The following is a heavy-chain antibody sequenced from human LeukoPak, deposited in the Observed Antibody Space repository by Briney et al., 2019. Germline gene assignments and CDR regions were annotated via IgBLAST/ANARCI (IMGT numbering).Heavy chain of an antibody. CDR2: IYYSGST. CDR3: ARGRLSSSWRSSSSGPDY. D-gene: IGHD6-6*01. J-gene: IGHJ4*02. Sequence: PSETLSLTCTVSGGSISSSSYYWGWIRQPPGKGLEWIGSIYYSGSTYYNPSLKSRVTISVDTSKNQFSLKLSSVTAADTAVYYCARGRLSSSWRSSSSGPDYWGQGTLVTVSS. V-gene: IGHV4-39*07. CDR1: GGSISSSSYY.